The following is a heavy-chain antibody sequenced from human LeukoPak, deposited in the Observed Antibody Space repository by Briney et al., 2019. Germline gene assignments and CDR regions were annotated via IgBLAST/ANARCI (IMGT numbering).Heavy chain of an antibody. V-gene: IGHV3-7*01. Sequence: PGGSLRLSCAASGFTFSSYWMSWVRQAPGKGLEWVANIKQDGSEKYYVDSVKGRFTISRDNAKNSLYLQMNSLRAEDTAVYYCARDLGLGYCSGGSCYYFDYWGQGTLVTVSS. CDR3: ARDLGLGYCSGGSCYYFDY. CDR2: IKQDGSEK. CDR1: GFTFSSYW. J-gene: IGHJ4*02. D-gene: IGHD2-15*01.